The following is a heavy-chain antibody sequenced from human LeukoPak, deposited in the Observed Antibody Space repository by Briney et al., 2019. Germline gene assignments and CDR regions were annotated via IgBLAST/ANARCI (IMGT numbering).Heavy chain of an antibody. CDR3: ARLRVFEYSSSSGDYYFDY. D-gene: IGHD6-6*01. V-gene: IGHV4-34*01. CDR1: GGSFSGYY. Sequence: PSETLSLTCAVYGGSFSGYYWSWIRQPPGKGLEWIGEINHSGSTNYNPSLKSRVTISVDTSKNQFSLKLSSVTAADTAVYYCARLRVFEYSSSSGDYYFDYWGQGTLVTVSS. J-gene: IGHJ4*02. CDR2: INHSGST.